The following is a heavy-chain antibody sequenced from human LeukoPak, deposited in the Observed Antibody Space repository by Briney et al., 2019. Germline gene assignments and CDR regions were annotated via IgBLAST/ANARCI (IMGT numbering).Heavy chain of an antibody. CDR1: GFTVSSNY. CDR2: IYSGGST. CDR3: ARGLRGGSYSYYYYYGMDV. V-gene: IGHV3-66*01. D-gene: IGHD3-10*01. Sequence: GGSLRLSCAASGFTVSSNYMSWVRQAPGKGLEWVSVIYSGGSTYYADSVKGRFTISRDNSKNTLYLQMNSLRAEDTAVYYCARGLRGGSYSYYYYYGMDVWGQGTTVTVSS. J-gene: IGHJ6*02.